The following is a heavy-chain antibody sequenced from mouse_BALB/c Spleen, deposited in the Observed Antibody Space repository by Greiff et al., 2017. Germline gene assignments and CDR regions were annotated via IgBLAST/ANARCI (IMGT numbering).Heavy chain of an antibody. Sequence: QVQLQQSGAELAKPGASVKMSCKASGYTFTSYWMHWVKQRPGQGLEWIGYINPSTGYTEYNQKFKDKATLTADKSSSTAYMQLSSLTSEDSAVYYCARIPYAMDYWGQGTSVTVSS. V-gene: IGHV1-7*01. CDR2: INPSTGYT. D-gene: IGHD5-1-1*01. CDR3: ARIPYAMDY. J-gene: IGHJ4*01. CDR1: GYTFTSYW.